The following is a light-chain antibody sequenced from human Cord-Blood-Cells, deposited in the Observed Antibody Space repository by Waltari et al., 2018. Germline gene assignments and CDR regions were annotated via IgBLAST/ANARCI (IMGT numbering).Light chain of an antibody. Sequence: SYELTQPPSVSVSPGQQASITCSGDKLGEKDACWYQPKSGQSPVLVIYQDSKRPSGIPERFAGSNSGNTATLTISGTQAMDEADYYCQAWDSSTAVVFGGGTKLTVL. J-gene: IGLJ2*01. CDR2: QDS. V-gene: IGLV3-1*01. CDR1: KLGEKD. CDR3: QAWDSSTAVV.